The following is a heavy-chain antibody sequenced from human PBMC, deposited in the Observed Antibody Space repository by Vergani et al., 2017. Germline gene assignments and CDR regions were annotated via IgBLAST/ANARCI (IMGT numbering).Heavy chain of an antibody. CDR3: ARDYSSSWNGEDYYYGMDV. CDR2: IYYSGST. V-gene: IGHV4-59*01. D-gene: IGHD6-13*01. CDR1: GGSISSYY. Sequence: QVQLQESGPGLVKPSETLSLTCTVSGGSISSYYWSWIRQPPGKGLEWIGYIYYSGSTNYNPPLKSRGTISVDTSKNQFSLKLSSVTAADTAVYYCARDYSSSWNGEDYYYGMDVWGQGTTVTVSS. J-gene: IGHJ6*02.